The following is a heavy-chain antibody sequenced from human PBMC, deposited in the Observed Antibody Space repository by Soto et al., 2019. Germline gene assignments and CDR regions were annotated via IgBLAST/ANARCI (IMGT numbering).Heavy chain of an antibody. D-gene: IGHD1-26*01. CDR2: IIPIFVTA. Sequence: QVQLVQSGAEVKKPGSSVKVSCKASGGTFSSYSINWVRQAPGQGHEWMGEIIPIFVTANYAQKSQGRVTITADESTSTAYMELSSLRSEDTAVYYCTRDGGRHSGGIDYWGQGTLVTVSS. J-gene: IGHJ4*02. CDR1: GGTFSSYS. CDR3: TRDGGRHSGGIDY. V-gene: IGHV1-69*01.